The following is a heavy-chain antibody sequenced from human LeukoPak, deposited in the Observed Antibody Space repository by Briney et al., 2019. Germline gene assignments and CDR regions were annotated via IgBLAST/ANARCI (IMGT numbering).Heavy chain of an antibody. D-gene: IGHD2-2*03. CDR1: GGSISSGGYY. J-gene: IGHJ5*02. V-gene: IGHV4-31*03. Sequence: PSETLSLTCTVSGGSISSGGYYWSWIRQHPGKGLEWIGYIYYSGSTYYNPSLKSRVTISVDTSKNQFSLKLSSVTAADTAVYYCARDFGYCSSTSCSSGIDPWGQGTLVTVSS. CDR2: IYYSGST. CDR3: ARDFGYCSSTSCSSGIDP.